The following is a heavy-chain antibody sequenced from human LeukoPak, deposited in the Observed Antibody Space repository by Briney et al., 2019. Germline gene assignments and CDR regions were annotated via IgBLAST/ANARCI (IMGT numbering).Heavy chain of an antibody. D-gene: IGHD3-3*02. Sequence: PGESLRLSCAASGFTFSNAWMNWVRQSPGKGLEWVGRIKSASAGGTIDYAATVKGRFTISRDDSRSTAYLQMNSLKAEDTAVYYCATVYTPQYPFFFDFWGQGTMVTVSS. V-gene: IGHV3-15*01. CDR1: GFTFSNAW. CDR3: ATVYTPQYPFFFDF. J-gene: IGHJ3*01. CDR2: IKSASAGGTI.